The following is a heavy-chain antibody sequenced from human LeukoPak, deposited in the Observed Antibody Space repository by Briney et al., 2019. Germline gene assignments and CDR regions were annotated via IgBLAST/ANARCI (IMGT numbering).Heavy chain of an antibody. CDR2: INPNSGGT. V-gene: IGHV1-2*02. J-gene: IGHJ4*02. Sequence: GASVKVSCKSSGYTFTGYYMHWVRQAPGQGLEWMGWINPNSGGTNYAQKFQGRVTMTRDTSISTAYMELSRLRSDDTAVYYCARDQEAYYDFWSGSVVFAGSDYWGQGTLVTVSS. CDR3: ARDQEAYYDFWSGSVVFAGSDY. D-gene: IGHD3-3*01. CDR1: GYTFTGYY.